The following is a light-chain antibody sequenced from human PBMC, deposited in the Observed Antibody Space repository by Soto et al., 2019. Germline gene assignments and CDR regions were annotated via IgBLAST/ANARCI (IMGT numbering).Light chain of an antibody. CDR3: QQRSNWLT. J-gene: IGKJ4*01. CDR2: DAS. Sequence: IVLTQSPATLSLSPGERATLSCRASQSVSSYLAWYQQKPGQAPRLLIYDASNRATGIPARFGGSGSGTDFTLTISRLEPEDFAVYYCQQRSNWLTFGGGTKVEIK. V-gene: IGKV3-11*01. CDR1: QSVSSY.